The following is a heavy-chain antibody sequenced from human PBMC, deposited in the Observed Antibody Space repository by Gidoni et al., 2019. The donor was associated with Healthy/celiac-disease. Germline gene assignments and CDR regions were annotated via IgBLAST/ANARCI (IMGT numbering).Heavy chain of an antibody. J-gene: IGHJ6*02. V-gene: IGHV3-64*01. CDR2: ISSDGTNT. CDR1: GFTFSTCA. D-gene: IGHD6-6*01. CDR3: ARSFSSSHV. Sequence: EVQLVESGGGLVQPGGSLSLSCAASGFTFSTCAMFWVRQAPGKGLEYVSAISSDGTNTYYANSVRDRFTISRDNSKNTLYLQMGSLRPEDMGVYYCARSFSSSHVWGQGTTVTVSS.